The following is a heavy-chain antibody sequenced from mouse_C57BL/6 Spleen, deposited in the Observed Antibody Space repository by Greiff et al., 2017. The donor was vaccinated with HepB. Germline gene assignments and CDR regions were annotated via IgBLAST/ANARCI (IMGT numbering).Heavy chain of an antibody. J-gene: IGHJ2*01. CDR3: ARERSGYFDY. Sequence: EVMLVESGGGLVQPGGSLKLSCAASGFTFSDYGMAWVRQAPRKGPEWVAFISNLAYSIYYADTVTGRFTISRENAKNTLYLEMSSLRSEDTAMYYCARERSGYFDYWGQGTTLTVSS. CDR2: ISNLAYSI. V-gene: IGHV5-15*04. D-gene: IGHD3-2*02. CDR1: GFTFSDYG.